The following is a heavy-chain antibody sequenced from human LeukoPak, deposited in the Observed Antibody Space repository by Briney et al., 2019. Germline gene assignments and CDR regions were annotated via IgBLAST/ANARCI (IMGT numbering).Heavy chain of an antibody. J-gene: IGHJ4*02. D-gene: IGHD6-6*01. Sequence: SETLSLTCTVSGGSISSGGYYWSWIRQPPGKGLEWIGYIYHSGSTYYNPSLKSRVTISVDTSKNQFSLKLSSATAADTAVYYCARQAGHPIAARPRYFDYWGQGTLVTVSS. V-gene: IGHV4-30-2*03. CDR3: ARQAGHPIAARPRYFDY. CDR1: GGSISSGGYY. CDR2: IYHSGST.